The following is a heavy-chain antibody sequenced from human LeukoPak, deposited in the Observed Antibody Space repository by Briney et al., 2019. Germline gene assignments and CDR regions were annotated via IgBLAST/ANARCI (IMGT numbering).Heavy chain of an antibody. CDR2: ISSSSSYI. D-gene: IGHD3-22*01. J-gene: IGHJ4*02. Sequence: GGSLRLSRAASGFTFSSYSMNWVRQAPGKGLEWVSSISSSSSYIYYADSVKGRFTISRDNAKNSLYLQMNSLRAEDTAVYYCARDLGYYDSSGYRGYWGQGTLVTVSS. CDR3: ARDLGYYDSSGYRGY. CDR1: GFTFSSYS. V-gene: IGHV3-21*01.